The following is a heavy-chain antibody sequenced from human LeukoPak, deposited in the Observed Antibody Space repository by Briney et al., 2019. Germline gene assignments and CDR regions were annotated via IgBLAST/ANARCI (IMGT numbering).Heavy chain of an antibody. D-gene: IGHD3-3*01. V-gene: IGHV1-18*01. Sequence: ASVKVSCKASGYTFTSYGISRVRQAPGQGLEWMGWISAYNGNTNYAQKLQGRVTITTDTSTSTDYMELRSLRSDDTAVYYCARAHYDFWSGHYYYYYMDVWGKGTTVTVSS. CDR2: ISAYNGNT. CDR3: ARAHYDFWSGHYYYYYMDV. CDR1: GYTFTSYG. J-gene: IGHJ6*03.